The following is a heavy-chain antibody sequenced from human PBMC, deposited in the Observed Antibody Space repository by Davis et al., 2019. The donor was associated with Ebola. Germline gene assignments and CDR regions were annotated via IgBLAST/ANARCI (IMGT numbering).Heavy chain of an antibody. CDR1: GYSFTSYW. CDR3: ARWVAVSGLDN. CDR2: IYPGDSDI. Sequence: GESLKTSCKGSGYSFTSYWIGWVRQLPGKGLEWMGIIYPGDSDIRYSPSFQGQVTVSADESSGTAYLQWRSLKASDTAIYYCARWVAVSGLDNWGQGALVTVS. V-gene: IGHV5-51*01. J-gene: IGHJ4*02. D-gene: IGHD2-15*01.